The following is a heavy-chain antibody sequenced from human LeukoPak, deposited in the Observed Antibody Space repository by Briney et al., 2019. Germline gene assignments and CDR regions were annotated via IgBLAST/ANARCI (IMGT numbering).Heavy chain of an antibody. CDR1: GFTFSSYS. J-gene: IGHJ3*02. CDR3: AREYDTSAFDI. CDR2: ISSSSSTI. Sequence: GGSLRLSCAASGFTFSSYSMNWVRQAPGKGLEWVSYISSSSSTIYYADSVKGRFTISRDNAKNSLYLQMNSLRAEDTAVYYCAREYDTSAFDIWGQGTMVTVSS. D-gene: IGHD3-22*01. V-gene: IGHV3-48*01.